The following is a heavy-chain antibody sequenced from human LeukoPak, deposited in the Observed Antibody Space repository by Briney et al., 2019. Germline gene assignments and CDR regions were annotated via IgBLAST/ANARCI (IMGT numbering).Heavy chain of an antibody. D-gene: IGHD3-22*01. CDR2: IYSGGST. CDR3: ASRDYYDSSGYYDAFDI. Sequence: GGSLRLSCAASEFTVSSNYMSWVRQAPGKGLEWVSVIYSGGSTYYADSVKGRFTISRDNSKNTLYLQMNSLRAEDTAVYYCASRDYYDSSGYYDAFDIWGQGTLVTVSS. V-gene: IGHV3-53*01. CDR1: EFTVSSNY. J-gene: IGHJ4*02.